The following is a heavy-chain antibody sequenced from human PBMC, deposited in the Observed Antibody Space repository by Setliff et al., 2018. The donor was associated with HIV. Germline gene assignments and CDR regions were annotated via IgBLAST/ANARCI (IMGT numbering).Heavy chain of an antibody. CDR3: ARGEFYCGTDCYWSSFDY. CDR1: GGSMSTYY. V-gene: IGHV4-4*08. J-gene: IGHJ4*02. Sequence: PSETLSLTCTVSGGSMSTYYWSWIRQPPGKGLEWIGYLYTSGSTNYNPSLRSRVTISVDTSKNHFSLRLSSVTAADTAVYYCARGEFYCGTDCYWSSFDYWGQVILVTVSS. CDR2: LYTSGST. D-gene: IGHD2-21*02.